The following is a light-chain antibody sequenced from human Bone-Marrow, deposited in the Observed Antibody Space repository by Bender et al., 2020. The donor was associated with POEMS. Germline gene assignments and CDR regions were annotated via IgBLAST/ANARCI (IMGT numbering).Light chain of an antibody. CDR2: DVS. Sequence: QSALTQPASVSGSPGQSITISCTGTSSDVGGYNYVSWYQQHPGKAPKLMIYDVSHRPAGVSSRFSGSKSDNAASLTISGLQAEDEAYYYCSSYTSSSVVFGGGTKLTVL. V-gene: IGLV2-14*01. CDR1: SSDVGGYNY. CDR3: SSYTSSSVV. J-gene: IGLJ2*01.